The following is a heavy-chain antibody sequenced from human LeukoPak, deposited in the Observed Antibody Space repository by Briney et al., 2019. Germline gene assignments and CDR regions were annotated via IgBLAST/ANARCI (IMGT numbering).Heavy chain of an antibody. Sequence: GGSLRLSRVASGFTFSSYGMNWVRQAPGKGLEWVAEISGSGGRTYSADSVKGRFTFSRDNSKNTLYLEMNSLRVEDTAVYYCAKGDFWSGPSAFHIWGQGTMVIVSS. CDR3: AKGDFWSGPSAFHI. CDR1: GFTFSSYG. V-gene: IGHV3-23*01. CDR2: ISGSGGRT. J-gene: IGHJ3*02. D-gene: IGHD3-3*01.